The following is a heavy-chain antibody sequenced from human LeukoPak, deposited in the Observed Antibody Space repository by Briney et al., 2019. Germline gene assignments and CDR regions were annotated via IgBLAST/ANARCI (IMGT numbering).Heavy chain of an antibody. V-gene: IGHV1-69*05. J-gene: IGHJ5*02. CDR3: ARVLFRRGNWFDP. D-gene: IGHD2-21*01. Sequence: SVKVSCKASGGTFSSYAISWVRQAPGKGLEGMGGIIPIFGTANYAQKFQGRVTITTDESTSTAYMELSSLRSEDTAVYYCARVLFRRGNWFDPWGQGTLVTVSS. CDR1: GGTFSSYA. CDR2: IIPIFGTA.